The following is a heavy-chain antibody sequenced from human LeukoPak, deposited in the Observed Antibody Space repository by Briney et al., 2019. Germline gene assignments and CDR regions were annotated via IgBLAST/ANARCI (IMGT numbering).Heavy chain of an antibody. J-gene: IGHJ4*02. D-gene: IGHD2-15*01. V-gene: IGHV3-30-3*01. CDR2: ISDDGSRQ. CDR1: GFTSSNYA. CDR3: ARCGVSCYWLEY. Sequence: GGSLRLSCAATGFTSSNYAIHWGRQAPGKGLEWVAFISDDGSRQHYADSVKGRFTISRDNAKNSLYLQMNSLRAEDTALYYCARCGVSCYWLEYWGQGTLVTVSS.